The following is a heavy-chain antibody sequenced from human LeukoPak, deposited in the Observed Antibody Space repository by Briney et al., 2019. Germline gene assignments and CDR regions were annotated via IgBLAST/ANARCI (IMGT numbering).Heavy chain of an antibody. Sequence: GGSLRLSCAASGFTFSSYSMNWVRQPPGKGLELVSSISSSSSYIYYADSVKGRFTISRDNAKNSLDLQMNSLRAEDRAVYYCARGGDDSSSWPHLNHWGQGTLVTVSS. CDR2: ISSSSSYI. CDR1: GFTFSSYS. D-gene: IGHD6-13*01. J-gene: IGHJ5*02. V-gene: IGHV3-21*01. CDR3: ARGGDDSSSWPHLNH.